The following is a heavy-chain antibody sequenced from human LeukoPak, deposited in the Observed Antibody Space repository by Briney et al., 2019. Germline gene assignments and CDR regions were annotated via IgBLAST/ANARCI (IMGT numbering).Heavy chain of an antibody. D-gene: IGHD5-18*01. CDR3: ARLEAAMGVFDY. CDR2: IYYSGST. Sequence: SETLSLTCTVSGGSISSSSYYWGWIRQPPGKGLEWIGSIYYSGSTYYNPSLKSRVTISVGTSKNQFSLKLSSVTAADTAVYYCARLEAAMGVFDYWGQGTLVTVSS. J-gene: IGHJ4*02. V-gene: IGHV4-39*01. CDR1: GGSISSSSYY.